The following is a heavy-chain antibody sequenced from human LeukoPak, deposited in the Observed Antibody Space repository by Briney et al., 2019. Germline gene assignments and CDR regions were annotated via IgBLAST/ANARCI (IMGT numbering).Heavy chain of an antibody. CDR2: IYYSGST. CDR3: AASYSYGYYNWFDP. CDR1: GGSISSGSYY. J-gene: IGHJ5*02. D-gene: IGHD5-18*01. Sequence: SETLSLTCTVSGGSISSGSYYWSWIRQPPGKGLEWIGYIYYSGSTNYNPSLKSRVTISVDTSKNQFSLKLSSVTAADTAVYYCAASYSYGYYNWFDPWGQGTLVTVSS. V-gene: IGHV4-61*01.